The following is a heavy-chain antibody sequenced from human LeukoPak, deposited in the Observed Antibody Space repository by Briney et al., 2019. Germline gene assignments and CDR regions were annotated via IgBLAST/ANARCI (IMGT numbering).Heavy chain of an antibody. CDR3: ARHRRSTWYLDY. CDR1: GDSISSSTYY. V-gene: IGHV4-39*01. CDR2: MYYSGNT. Sequence: PSETLSLTYTVSGDSISSSTYYWGWIRQPPGKGLEWVGSMYYSGNTYYNPSLKSRVTISVDTSKNQFSLKVSSVTAADTAVYYCARHRRSTWYLDYWGQGTLVTVSS. D-gene: IGHD6-13*01. J-gene: IGHJ4*02.